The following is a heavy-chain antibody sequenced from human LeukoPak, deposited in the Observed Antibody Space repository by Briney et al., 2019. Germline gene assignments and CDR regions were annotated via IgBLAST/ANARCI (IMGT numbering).Heavy chain of an antibody. CDR3: ARAIVVVGNYYYGMDV. J-gene: IGHJ6*02. Sequence: SETLSLTCTVSGGSISSHYWSWIRQPPGKGLEWIGYIYYSGSTNYNPSLKSRVTISVDTSKNQFSLKLSSVTAADTAVYYCARAIVVVGNYYYGMDVWGQGTTVTVSS. CDR2: IYYSGST. D-gene: IGHD2-15*01. CDR1: GGSISSHY. V-gene: IGHV4-59*08.